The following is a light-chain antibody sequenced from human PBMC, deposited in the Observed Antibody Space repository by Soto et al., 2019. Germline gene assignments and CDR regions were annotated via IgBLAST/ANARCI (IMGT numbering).Light chain of an antibody. CDR1: QSISSW. CDR2: KAS. CDR3: QQYNNYWT. V-gene: IGKV1-5*03. Sequence: DIQMTQSPSTLSASVGERVTITCRASQSISSWLAWYQQKPGKAPKLLIYKASTLESGVPSRFSGSGSGTEFTLTITSLQPDDFATYYCQQYNNYWTFGQGTKVEI. J-gene: IGKJ1*01.